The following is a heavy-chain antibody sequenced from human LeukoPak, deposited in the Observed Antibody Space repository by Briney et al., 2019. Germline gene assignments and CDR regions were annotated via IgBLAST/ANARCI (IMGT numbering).Heavy chain of an antibody. D-gene: IGHD1-1*01. J-gene: IGHJ4*02. V-gene: IGHV3-53*01. CDR2: IYSGGNT. CDR1: GFTVSTNY. CDR3: ARDRVNWNDVGGLFDY. Sequence: GGSLRLSCAASGFTVSTNYMSWVRKAPGKGLEWVSFIYSGGNTNYADSVKGRFTISRDISKNTLYLQMDSLSAEDTAVYYCARDRVNWNDVGGLFDYWGQGTLVTVSS.